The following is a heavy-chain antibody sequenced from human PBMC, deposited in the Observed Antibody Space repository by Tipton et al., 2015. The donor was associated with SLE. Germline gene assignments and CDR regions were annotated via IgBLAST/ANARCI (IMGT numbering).Heavy chain of an antibody. CDR2: ISSSSSYI. CDR3: ARGPPFMEWERNWFDP. J-gene: IGHJ5*02. V-gene: IGHV3-21*03. D-gene: IGHD3-3*02. CDR1: GFTFSSYS. Sequence: SLRLSCAASGFTFSSYSMNWVRQAPGKGLEWVSSISSSSSYIYYADSVKGRFTISRDNAKNSLYLQMNSLRAEDTAVYYCARGPPFMEWERNWFDPWGQGTQVTVSS.